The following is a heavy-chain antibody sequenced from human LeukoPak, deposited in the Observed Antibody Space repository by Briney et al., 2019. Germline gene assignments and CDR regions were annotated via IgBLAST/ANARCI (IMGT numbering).Heavy chain of an antibody. D-gene: IGHD3-22*01. J-gene: IGHJ5*02. CDR2: IYYSGST. V-gene: IGHV4-30-4*08. Sequence: SETLSLTCTVSGGSISSGDYYWSWIRQPPGKGLEWIGYIYYSGSTYYNPSLKSRVTISVDTSKNQFSLKLSSVTAADTAVYYCAREGYYDSSSYQLFDPWGQGTLVTVSS. CDR3: AREGYYDSSSYQLFDP. CDR1: GGSISSGDYY.